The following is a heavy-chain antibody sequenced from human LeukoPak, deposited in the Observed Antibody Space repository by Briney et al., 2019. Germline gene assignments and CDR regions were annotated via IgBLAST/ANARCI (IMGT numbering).Heavy chain of an antibody. Sequence: SETLSLTCAVYGGSLSAYYWTWIRQPPGKGLEWIGETYHSGSTNYNSSLKSRVTISLDTSKNQFSLKLSSVTAADTAVYYCARGRRIVVVLGATRTHRDYYMDVWGKGTTVTVSS. J-gene: IGHJ6*03. V-gene: IGHV4-34*01. CDR1: GGSLSAYY. CDR3: ARGRRIVVVLGATRTHRDYYMDV. D-gene: IGHD2-15*01. CDR2: TYHSGST.